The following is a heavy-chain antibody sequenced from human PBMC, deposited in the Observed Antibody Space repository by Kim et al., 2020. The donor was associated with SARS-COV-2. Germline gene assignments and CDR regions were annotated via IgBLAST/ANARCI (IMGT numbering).Heavy chain of an antibody. CDR2: INTDTENP. V-gene: IGHV7-4-1*02. D-gene: IGHD2-21*02. CDR3: ARAVRDWYLDY. CDR1: GYTFISYG. Sequence: ASVKVSCKASGYTFISYGVNWVRQAPGQGLEWMGWINTDTENPTYAQGSTGRIVLSLDTSVSTAYLQISSLKAEDTAIYYCARAVRDWYLDYWGQGTLVTVSS. J-gene: IGHJ4*02.